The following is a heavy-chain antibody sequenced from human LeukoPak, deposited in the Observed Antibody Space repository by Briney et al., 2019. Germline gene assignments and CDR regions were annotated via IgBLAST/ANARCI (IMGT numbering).Heavy chain of an antibody. J-gene: IGHJ6*03. Sequence: SSVKASYKASGSTFTGYYMHWVRQAPGQGLERMGWINPNSGGTKYAQKFQGRVTMTRDTSISTACIELSRLRSDDTAVYYCARSYYYDSSGYYVGESDYYYYYMDIWGKGTTVSISS. CDR1: GSTFTGYY. CDR2: INPNSGGT. D-gene: IGHD3-22*01. V-gene: IGHV1-2*02. CDR3: ARSYYYDSSGYYVGESDYYYYYMDI.